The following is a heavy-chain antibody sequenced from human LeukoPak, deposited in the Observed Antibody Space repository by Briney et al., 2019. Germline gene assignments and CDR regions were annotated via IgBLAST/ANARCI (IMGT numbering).Heavy chain of an antibody. CDR1: GGSISSYY. D-gene: IGHD3-22*01. V-gene: IGHV4-4*07. CDR2: IYTSGST. CDR3: ARGREDITMIVVVVFDY. J-gene: IGHJ4*02. Sequence: SETLSLTCTVSGGSISSYYWSWIRQPAGKGLEWIGRIYTSGSTNYNPSLKSRVTMSVDTSKNQFSLKLSSVTAADTAVYYCARGREDITMIVVVVFDYWGQGTLVTVSS.